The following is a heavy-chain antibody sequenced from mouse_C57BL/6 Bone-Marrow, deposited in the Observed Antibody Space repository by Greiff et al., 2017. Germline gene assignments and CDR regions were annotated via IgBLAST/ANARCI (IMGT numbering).Heavy chain of an antibody. D-gene: IGHD2-5*01. CDR2: IYPGSGST. J-gene: IGHJ1*03. V-gene: IGHV1-55*01. CDR1: GYTFTSYW. CDR3: ARPYYSNDWYFDV. Sequence: QVQLQQPGAELVKPGASVKLSCKASGYTFTSYWMTWVKQRPGQGLEWIGDIYPGSGSTNYNEKFKSKATLPVDTSSSTAYMQISSLTSEDSAVYYCARPYYSNDWYFDVWGTGATVSVAA.